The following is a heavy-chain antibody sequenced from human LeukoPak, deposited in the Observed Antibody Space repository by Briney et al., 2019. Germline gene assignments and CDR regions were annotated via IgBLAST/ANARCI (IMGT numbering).Heavy chain of an antibody. J-gene: IGHJ4*02. Sequence: PSETLSLTCTVSGGSITNNNYYWDWIRQPPGKGLEWIGDLYYSGSTHYNPSLKSRVTLSVDTSKNQFSLKLSSVTAADTAVYFCARVGSGSFDYWGQGTLVTVSS. CDR1: GGSITNNNYY. CDR3: ARVGSGSFDY. V-gene: IGHV4-39*07. D-gene: IGHD6-19*01. CDR2: LYYSGST.